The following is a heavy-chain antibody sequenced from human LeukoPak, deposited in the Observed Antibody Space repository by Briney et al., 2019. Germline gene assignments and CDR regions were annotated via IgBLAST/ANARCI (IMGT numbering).Heavy chain of an antibody. Sequence: GASVKVSCKASGYTFTSYAMNWVRQAPGQGLEWMGWINTNTGNPTYAQGFTGRFVFSLDTSVSTAYLQISSLKAEDTAVYYCARRGIAVAGTHYYYCYGMDVWGQGTTVTVSS. CDR2: INTNTGNP. D-gene: IGHD6-19*01. CDR1: GYTFTSYA. CDR3: ARRGIAVAGTHYYYCYGMDV. V-gene: IGHV7-4-1*02. J-gene: IGHJ6*02.